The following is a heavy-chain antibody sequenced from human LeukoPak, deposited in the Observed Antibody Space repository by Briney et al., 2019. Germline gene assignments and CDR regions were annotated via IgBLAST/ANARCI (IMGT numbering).Heavy chain of an antibody. J-gene: IGHJ4*02. CDR1: GFTFSSYD. Sequence: GGSLRLSCAASGFTFSSYDTHWVRQATGKGLEWVSAIGTAGDTYYPGSVKGRFTISRENAKNSLYLQMNSLRAGDTAVYYCARGGIVAEFDYWGQGTLVTVSS. CDR2: IGTAGDT. V-gene: IGHV3-13*01. D-gene: IGHD6-25*01. CDR3: ARGGIVAEFDY.